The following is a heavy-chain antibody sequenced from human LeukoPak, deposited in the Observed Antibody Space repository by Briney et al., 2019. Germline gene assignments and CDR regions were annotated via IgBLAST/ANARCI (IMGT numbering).Heavy chain of an antibody. CDR3: ARAPYYYGSGSYSVDY. CDR2: ISSSSSYI. D-gene: IGHD3-10*01. J-gene: IGHJ4*02. V-gene: IGHV3-21*01. CDR1: GFTFSSYS. Sequence: GGSLRLSCAASGFTFSSYSMNWVRQAPGKGLEWVSSISSSSSYIYYADSVKGRFTISRDNAKNSLYLQMNSLRAEDTAVYYCARAPYYYGSGSYSVDYWGQGTLVTVSS.